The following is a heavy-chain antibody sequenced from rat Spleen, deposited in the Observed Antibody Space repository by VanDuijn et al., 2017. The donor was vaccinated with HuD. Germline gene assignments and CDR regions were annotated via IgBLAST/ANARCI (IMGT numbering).Heavy chain of an antibody. D-gene: IGHD1-5*01. CDR3: ARRRNYNYDYFDY. V-gene: IGHV3-3*01. J-gene: IGHJ2*01. Sequence: EVQLQESGPGLVKPSQSLSLTCPVTVYSITSSYRWSWIRKFPGSKLEWMGYINGAGSTTYNPSLKSRISITRDTSKNQFFLQVNSVTSEDTATYYCARRRNYNYDYFDYWGQGVMVTVSS. CDR1: VYSITSSYR. CDR2: INGAGST.